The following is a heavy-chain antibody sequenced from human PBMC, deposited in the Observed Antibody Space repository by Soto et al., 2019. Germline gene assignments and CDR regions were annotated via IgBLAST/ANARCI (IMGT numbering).Heavy chain of an antibody. V-gene: IGHV3-30*18. Sequence: QVQLVESGGGVVQPGRSLRLSCAASGFTFSSYGMHWVRQAPGKGLEWVAVISYDGSNKYYADSVKGRFTISRDNSKNTLYLQMNSLRAEDTAVYYCAKDHSSSFDPWGQGTLVTVSS. CDR1: GFTFSSYG. CDR2: ISYDGSNK. D-gene: IGHD6-6*01. J-gene: IGHJ5*02. CDR3: AKDHSSSFDP.